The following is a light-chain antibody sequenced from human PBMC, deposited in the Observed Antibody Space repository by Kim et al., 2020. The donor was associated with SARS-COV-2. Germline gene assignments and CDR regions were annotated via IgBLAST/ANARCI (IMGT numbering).Light chain of an antibody. CDR3: CSYAGSYTPWV. J-gene: IGLJ3*02. V-gene: IGLV2-11*01. CDR1: SSDVGGYNY. CDR2: DVS. Sequence: SVTISCTGTSSDVGGYNYVSWYQQHPGKAPKLMIYDVSKRPSGVPDRFSGSKSGNTASLTISGLQAEDEADYFCCSYAGSYTPWVFGGGTKLTVL.